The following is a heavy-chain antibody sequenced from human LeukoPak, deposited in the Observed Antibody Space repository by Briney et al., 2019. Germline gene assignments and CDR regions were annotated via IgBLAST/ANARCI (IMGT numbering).Heavy chain of an antibody. V-gene: IGHV3-48*03. CDR2: ISSSGTTI. CDR1: GFTFSSYE. D-gene: IGHD3-22*01. Sequence: GGSLRLSCAASGFTFSSYEMNWVRQAPGKGLEWVSYISSSGTTIYYADSVKGRFTISRDNSKNTLYLQMNSLRAEDTALYYCATAMSGYYDSSELDYWGQGTLVTVSS. J-gene: IGHJ4*02. CDR3: ATAMSGYYDSSELDY.